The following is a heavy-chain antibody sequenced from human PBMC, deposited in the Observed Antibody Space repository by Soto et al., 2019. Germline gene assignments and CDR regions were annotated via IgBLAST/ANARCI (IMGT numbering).Heavy chain of an antibody. D-gene: IGHD6-13*01. V-gene: IGHV1-2*02. CDR1: GYTFTGYY. CDR3: ARVTAAAGTWAF. CDR2: INPNSGDT. J-gene: IGHJ4*02. Sequence: GXSVKVSCEASGYTFTGYYMHWVRQAPGQGLEWMGWINPNSGDTNYAQNFQGRVTMTWDTSISTAYMELSSLRSDDSAVYYCARVTAAAGTWAFWGQGTLVTV.